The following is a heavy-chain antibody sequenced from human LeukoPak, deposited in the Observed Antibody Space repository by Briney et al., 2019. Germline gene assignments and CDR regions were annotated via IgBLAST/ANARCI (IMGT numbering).Heavy chain of an antibody. Sequence: ASVKVSCKASGYTFTSYGVSWVRQAPGQGLEWMGWISAYNDNTNYAQKLQGRVTMTTDTSTSTAYMELRSLGSDDTAVYYCARDPQKYYYDSSGYSLFDYWGQGTLVTVSS. CDR1: GYTFTSYG. D-gene: IGHD3-22*01. V-gene: IGHV1-18*01. CDR3: ARDPQKYYYDSSGYSLFDY. J-gene: IGHJ4*02. CDR2: ISAYNDNT.